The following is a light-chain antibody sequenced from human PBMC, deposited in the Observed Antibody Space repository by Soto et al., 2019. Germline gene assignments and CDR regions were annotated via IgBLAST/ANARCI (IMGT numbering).Light chain of an antibody. V-gene: IGKV1-39*01. J-gene: IGKJ2*01. CDR3: QQSFSTPYT. CDR2: TAS. CDR1: QRINKY. Sequence: DIQMTQSPSSLSASVGDSVTIPCRASQRINKYLNWYQQRSGRAPRLLIHTASSLHSGVPSRFSGSGSGSDFTLTTSSLQPEDFATYFCQQSFSTPYTFGQGTKVDIK.